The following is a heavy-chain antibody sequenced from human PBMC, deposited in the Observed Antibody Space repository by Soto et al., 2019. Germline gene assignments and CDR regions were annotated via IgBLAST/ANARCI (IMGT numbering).Heavy chain of an antibody. CDR3: ARGLVVPAGIRYYYYGMDV. CDR1: GGTFSNYA. CDR2: IIPIFNTA. Sequence: SVKVSCKASGGTFSNYAISWVRQAPGQGLEWMGGIIPIFNTANYAQKFQGRVTITADKSTSTAYMELSSLRSEDTAVYYRARGLVVPAGIRYYYYGMDVWGQGTTVTVSS. D-gene: IGHD2-2*01. J-gene: IGHJ6*02. V-gene: IGHV1-69*06.